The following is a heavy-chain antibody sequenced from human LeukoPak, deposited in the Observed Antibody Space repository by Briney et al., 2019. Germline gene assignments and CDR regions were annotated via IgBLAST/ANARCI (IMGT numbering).Heavy chain of an antibody. CDR1: GGSFSGYY. J-gene: IGHJ4*02. CDR3: ARRAWSGYPKPHYYFDY. V-gene: IGHV4-38-2*01. CDR2: IYHSGST. Sequence: PSETLSLTCAVYGGSFSGYYWGWIRQPPGKGLEWIGSIYHSGSTYYNPSLESRVTISVDTSKNQFSLKLSSVTAADTAVYYCARRAWSGYPKPHYYFDYWGQGTLVTVSS. D-gene: IGHD3-3*01.